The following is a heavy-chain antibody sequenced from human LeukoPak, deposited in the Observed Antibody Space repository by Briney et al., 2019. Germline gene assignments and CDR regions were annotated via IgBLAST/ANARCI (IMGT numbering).Heavy chain of an antibody. CDR3: ARGGGLDV. J-gene: IGHJ6*02. CDR2: INHNGNVN. V-gene: IGHV3-7*03. CDR1: GFTFTTCS. D-gene: IGHD3-16*01. Sequence: GGSLRLSCAASGFTFTTCSTKWVHQAPGKGLEWVASINHNGNVNYYVDSVKGRFTISRDNAKNSLYLQMSNLRAEDTAVYFCARGGGLDVWGQGATVTVSS.